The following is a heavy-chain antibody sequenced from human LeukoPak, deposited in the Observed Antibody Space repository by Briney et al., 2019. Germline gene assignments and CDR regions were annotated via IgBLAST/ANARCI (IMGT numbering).Heavy chain of an antibody. V-gene: IGHV3-74*01. Sequence: PGGPLRLSCAASGFSLNNYWMHWVRQAPGKGLVWVSRINIDGSSTTYADSVKGRFTISRDNAKNTVYLQMNSLRVDDTGVYFCSRGAPGSGMSSWSHWGQGTLVTVSS. D-gene: IGHD1-26*01. CDR3: SRGAPGSGMSSWSH. CDR2: INIDGSST. CDR1: GFSLNNYW. J-gene: IGHJ4*02.